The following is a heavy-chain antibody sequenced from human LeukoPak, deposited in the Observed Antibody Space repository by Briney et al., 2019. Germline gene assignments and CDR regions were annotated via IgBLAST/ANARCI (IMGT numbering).Heavy chain of an antibody. CDR2: ISSSSSYI. CDR1: GFTFSDYY. D-gene: IGHD5-12*01. J-gene: IGHJ5*02. Sequence: GGSLRLSCAASGFTFSDYYMSWIRQAPGKGLEWVSSISSSSSYIYYADSVKGRFTISRDNAKNSLYLQMNSLRAEDTAVYYCARQVVVAASWFDPWGQGTLVTASS. CDR3: ARQVVVAASWFDP. V-gene: IGHV3-11*06.